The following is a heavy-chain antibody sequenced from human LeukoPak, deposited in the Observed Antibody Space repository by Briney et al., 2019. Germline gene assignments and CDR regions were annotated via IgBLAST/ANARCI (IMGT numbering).Heavy chain of an antibody. CDR3: ARGRGYSHGKGEFFDY. V-gene: IGHV1-8*01. J-gene: IGHJ4*02. CDR1: GYTFTSYD. D-gene: IGHD5-18*01. CDR2: MNPNSGNT. Sequence: SVKVSCKASGYTFTSYDINWVRQATGQGLEWMGWMNPNSGNTGYAQKFQGRVTMTRNTSISTAYMELSSLRSEDTAVYYCARGRGYSHGKGEFFDYWGQGTLVTVSS.